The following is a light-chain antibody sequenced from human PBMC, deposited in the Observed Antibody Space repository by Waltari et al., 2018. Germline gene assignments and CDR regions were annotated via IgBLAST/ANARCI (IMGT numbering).Light chain of an antibody. V-gene: IGLV1-44*01. J-gene: IGLJ3*02. CDR2: NNS. CDR3: AAWDDSLNGPT. Sequence: QSVLTQPPSASGTPGQRVTISCSGSGSNIANNPVNWFQQLPRTAPKPLIYNNSRRPSGVHARFCGSKAGTSASLAISGLQSEDEADYYCAAWDDSLNGPTFGQGT. CDR1: GSNIANNP.